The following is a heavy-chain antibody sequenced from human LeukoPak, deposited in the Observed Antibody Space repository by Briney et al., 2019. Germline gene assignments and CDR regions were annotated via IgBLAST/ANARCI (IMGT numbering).Heavy chain of an antibody. CDR2: INYIRTT. Sequence: SETLSLTCTVSGGGSISNYYWNWIRQSPRKGLEWIGYINYIRTTDYNPSLKSRVTISLDTSKNRFSLKLSSVTAADTAMYYCARSYSSSDHYYYYGMDVWGQGTTVTVSS. D-gene: IGHD6-13*01. J-gene: IGHJ6*02. V-gene: IGHV4-59*08. CDR3: ARSYSSSDHYYYYGMDV. CDR1: GGGSISNYY.